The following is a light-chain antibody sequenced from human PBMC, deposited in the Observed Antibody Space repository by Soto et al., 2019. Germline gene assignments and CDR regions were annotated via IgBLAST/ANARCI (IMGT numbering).Light chain of an antibody. CDR2: AAS. V-gene: IGKV1-39*01. Sequence: DIQMTQSPFSLSASVGDRVTITCRASQSISSYLNWYQQKPGKAPKLLIYAASSLQSGVPSRFSGSGSETDFTLTISSLQPEDFATYYCQQSYSTPRTFGQGTKVEIK. CDR3: QQSYSTPRT. CDR1: QSISSY. J-gene: IGKJ1*01.